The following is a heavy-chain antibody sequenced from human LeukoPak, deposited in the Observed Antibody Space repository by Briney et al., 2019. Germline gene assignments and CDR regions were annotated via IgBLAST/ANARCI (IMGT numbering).Heavy chain of an antibody. V-gene: IGHV4-34*01. CDR1: GGSFSGYY. CDR2: INHSGST. J-gene: IGHJ4*02. Sequence: SETLSLTCAVYGGSFSGYYWSWIRQPPGKGLEWIGEINHSGSTNYNPSLKSRVTISVDTSKNQFSLKLSSVTAADTAVYYCARAPYYYDSSGYSEYFDYWGQGTLVTVSS. CDR3: ARAPYYYDSSGYSEYFDY. D-gene: IGHD3-22*01.